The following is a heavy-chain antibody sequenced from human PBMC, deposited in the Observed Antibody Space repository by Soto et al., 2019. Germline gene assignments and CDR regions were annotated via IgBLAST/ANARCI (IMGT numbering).Heavy chain of an antibody. CDR1: GYSFTSYW. V-gene: IGHV5-51*01. J-gene: IGHJ6*02. CDR2: IYPGDSDT. D-gene: IGHD1-1*01. Sequence: GESLKISCKGSGYSFTSYWIGWVRQMPGKGLEWMGIIYPGDSDTRYGPSFQGQVTISADKSISTAYLQWSSLKASDTAMYYCARWNTLGDYYYYGMDVWGQGTTVTVS. CDR3: ARWNTLGDYYYYGMDV.